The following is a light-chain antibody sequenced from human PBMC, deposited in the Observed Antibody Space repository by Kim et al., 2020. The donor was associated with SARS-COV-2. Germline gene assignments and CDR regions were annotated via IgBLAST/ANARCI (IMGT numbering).Light chain of an antibody. CDR1: SSDVGAYNY. J-gene: IGLJ2*01. V-gene: IGLV2-8*01. CDR3: SSYAGSKNLL. Sequence: QSALTQPPSASGSPGQSVTISCTGTSSDVGAYNYVSWYQQHPGKAPKLMIYEVNKWPSGVPDRFSGSKSGNTASLTVSGLQADDEADYYCSSYAGSKNLLFGGGTHLTVL. CDR2: EVN.